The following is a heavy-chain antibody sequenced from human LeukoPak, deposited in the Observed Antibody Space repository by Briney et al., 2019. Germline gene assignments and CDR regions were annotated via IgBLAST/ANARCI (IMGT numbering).Heavy chain of an antibody. J-gene: IGHJ5*02. V-gene: IGHV3-48*01. D-gene: IGHD6-19*01. CDR2: ISSSSTII. Sequence: GGSLRLSCAASGFTFSSHSMNWVRQAPGKGLEWISYISSSSTIIHYADSVKGRFTISRDNSKNTLYLQMNSLRAEDTAVYYCARDEQWLAARWFDPWGQGTLVTVSS. CDR3: ARDEQWLAARWFDP. CDR1: GFTFSSHS.